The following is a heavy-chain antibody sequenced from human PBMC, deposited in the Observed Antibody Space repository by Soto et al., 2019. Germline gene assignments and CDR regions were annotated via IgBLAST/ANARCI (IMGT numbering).Heavy chain of an antibody. Sequence: QVQLVQSGAAVKKPGSSVKVSCKASGGTFSSYAISWVRQAPGQGLEWMGGIIPIIDTANYAQKFQGRVTITADESTSTAYMELSSLRSEDTAVYYCARHDCISSSCYYYYYYGMDVWGQGTTVTVSS. V-gene: IGHV1-69*12. CDR1: GGTFSSYA. CDR2: IIPIIDTA. J-gene: IGHJ6*02. CDR3: ARHDCISSSCYYYYYYGMDV. D-gene: IGHD2-2*01.